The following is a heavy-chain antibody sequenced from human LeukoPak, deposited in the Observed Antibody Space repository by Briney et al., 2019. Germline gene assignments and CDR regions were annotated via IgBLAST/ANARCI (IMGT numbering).Heavy chain of an antibody. V-gene: IGHV1-18*01. D-gene: IGHD3-3*01. Sequence: ASVKVSCKASGYTFTSYGISWVRQAPGQGLEWMGWISAYNGNTNYAQKLQGRVTMTTDTSTSTAYMELRSLRSDDTAVYYCAGSGSYYDFWSGYPFDYWGQETLVTVSS. CDR3: AGSGSYYDFWSGYPFDY. J-gene: IGHJ4*02. CDR2: ISAYNGNT. CDR1: GYTFTSYG.